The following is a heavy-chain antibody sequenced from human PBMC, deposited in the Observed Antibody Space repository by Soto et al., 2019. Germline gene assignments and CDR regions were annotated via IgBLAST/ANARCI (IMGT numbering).Heavy chain of an antibody. V-gene: IGHV1-18*01. CDR1: GYTFNNYG. Sequence: QAQLVQSGAEVKKPGASVKVSCRASGYTFNNYGFSWVRRAPGQGLEWMGWISSYNANTNYAQRFQGRVTMTTDMSTSTASMELRSLTSDATGVYYCARAVAEAGTFYYGMDVWGQGTTVTVSS. J-gene: IGHJ6*02. CDR2: ISSYNANT. CDR3: ARAVAEAGTFYYGMDV. D-gene: IGHD6-19*01.